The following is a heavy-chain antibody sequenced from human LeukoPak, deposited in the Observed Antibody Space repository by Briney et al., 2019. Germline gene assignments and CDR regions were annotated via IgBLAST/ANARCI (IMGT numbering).Heavy chain of an antibody. CDR2: SSSGSSYM. CDR1: GFIFSYYS. D-gene: IGHD6-19*01. J-gene: IGHJ4*02. CDR3: LRGPTQAGVSGTWPLDY. V-gene: IGHV3-21*01. Sequence: GGSLRLSCAASGFIFSYYSMKWVRQAPGKGPEWVSSSSSGSSYMYYADSVKGRFTISRYNANNSLYLQMNSLRAEDTALYYCLRGPTQAGVSGTWPLDYWGQGTLVTVSS.